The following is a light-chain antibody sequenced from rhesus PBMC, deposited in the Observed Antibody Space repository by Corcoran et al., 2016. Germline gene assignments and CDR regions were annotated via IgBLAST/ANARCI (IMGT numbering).Light chain of an antibody. J-gene: IGKJ4*01. V-gene: IGKV1-33*01. CDR3: QHGYGFPFT. CDR2: VAP. CDR1: QGISNN. Sequence: DIQMTQSPSSLSASVGDRVTITCQASQGISNNLPWYQLKPGKVPKLLIYVAPTLQSGVASRFSGSGSGTDFSLTISSLQPEDSATYYCQHGYGFPFTFGGGTKLEIK.